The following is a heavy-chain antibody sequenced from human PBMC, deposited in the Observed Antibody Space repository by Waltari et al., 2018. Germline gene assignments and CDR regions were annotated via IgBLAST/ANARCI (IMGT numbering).Heavy chain of an antibody. Sequence: EVQLVESGGGLVQPGRSLRLSCTASGFTFGDYAMSWVRQAPGKGLEWVGFIRSKAYGGTTEYAASVKGRFTISRDDSKSIAYLQMNSLKTEDTAVYYCTREAAAGTDYWGQGTLVTVSS. J-gene: IGHJ4*02. V-gene: IGHV3-49*04. CDR1: GFTFGDYA. CDR3: TREAAAGTDY. CDR2: IRSKAYGGTT. D-gene: IGHD6-13*01.